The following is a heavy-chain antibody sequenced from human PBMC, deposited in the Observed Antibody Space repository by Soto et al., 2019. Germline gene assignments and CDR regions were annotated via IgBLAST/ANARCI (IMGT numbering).Heavy chain of an antibody. CDR2: IIPIFGTA. D-gene: IGHD3-3*01. V-gene: IGHV1-69*01. J-gene: IGHJ3*02. Sequence: QVQLVQSGAEVKKPGSSVKVSCKASGGTCSSYAISWVRQAPGQGLEWMGGIIPIFGTANYAQQFQGRVTITADESTSTAYMELSSLRSEDTAVYYCARRGPYYDFWSGQPNAFDIWGQGTMVTVSS. CDR1: GGTCSSYA. CDR3: ARRGPYYDFWSGQPNAFDI.